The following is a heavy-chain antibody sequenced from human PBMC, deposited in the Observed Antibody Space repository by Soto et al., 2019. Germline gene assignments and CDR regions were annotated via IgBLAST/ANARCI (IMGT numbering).Heavy chain of an antibody. CDR1: GFTFSSYA. V-gene: IGHV3-23*01. Sequence: GGSRRLSCAASGFTFSSYAMGWVRQAPGKGLGGVSAISGRGGSTYYAASVKGRFTISRDISKNTLYLQMNSLIAEDTTVYYCARRPGDGSFDIWGQGTMVTVSS. CDR3: ARRPGDGSFDI. D-gene: IGHD7-27*01. J-gene: IGHJ3*02. CDR2: ISGRGGST.